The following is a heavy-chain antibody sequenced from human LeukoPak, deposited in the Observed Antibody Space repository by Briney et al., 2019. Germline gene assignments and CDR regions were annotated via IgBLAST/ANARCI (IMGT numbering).Heavy chain of an antibody. D-gene: IGHD2-15*01. J-gene: IGHJ3*02. CDR3: ARDRGPYCSGGSCYFTDAFDI. Sequence: ASVKVSCKASGGTFSSYAISWVRQAPGQGLEWMGGIIPIFGKANYAQKFQGRVTITADASTSTAYMELSSLRSEDTAVYYCARDRGPYCSGGSCYFTDAFDIWGQGTMVTVSS. CDR2: IIPIFGKA. V-gene: IGHV1-69*13. CDR1: GGTFSSYA.